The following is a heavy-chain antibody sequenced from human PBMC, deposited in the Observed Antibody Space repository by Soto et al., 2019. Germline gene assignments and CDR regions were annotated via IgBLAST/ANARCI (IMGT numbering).Heavy chain of an antibody. CDR3: ARVGTIGYCSGGSCPFDY. J-gene: IGHJ4*02. CDR1: GGTFSSYA. Sequence: SVKVSCKASGGTFSSYAISWVRQAPGQGLEWMGGIIPIFGTANYAQKFQGRVAITADESTSTAYMELSSLRSEDTAVYYCARVGTIGYCSGGSCPFDYWGQGTLVTVSS. CDR2: IIPIFGTA. V-gene: IGHV1-69*13. D-gene: IGHD2-15*01.